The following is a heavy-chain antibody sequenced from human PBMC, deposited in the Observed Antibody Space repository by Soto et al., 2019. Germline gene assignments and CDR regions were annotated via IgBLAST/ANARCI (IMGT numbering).Heavy chain of an antibody. V-gene: IGHV1-69*02. Sequence: SVKVSCKASGGTFSSYTISWVRQAPGQGLEWMGRIIPILGIANYAQKFQGRVTITADKSTSTAYMELSSLRSEDTAVYYCARGGYCSGGSCYLFDYWGQGTLVTVSS. CDR1: GGTFSSYT. D-gene: IGHD2-15*01. CDR3: ARGGYCSGGSCYLFDY. CDR2: IIPILGIA. J-gene: IGHJ4*02.